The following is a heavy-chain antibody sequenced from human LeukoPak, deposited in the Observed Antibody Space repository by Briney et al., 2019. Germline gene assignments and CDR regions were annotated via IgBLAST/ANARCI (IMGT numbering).Heavy chain of an antibody. CDR1: GGSISSSSYY. V-gene: IGHV4-39*01. D-gene: IGHD1-26*01. J-gene: IGHJ4*02. CDR2: IYYSGST. CDR3: ARLGSGSYLYDY. Sequence: SETLSLTCTVSGGSISSSSYYWGWIRQPPGKGLEWIGSIYYSGSTYYNPSLKSRVTISVDTSKNQFSLKLSSVTAADTAVYYCARLGSGSYLYDYWGQGTPVTVSS.